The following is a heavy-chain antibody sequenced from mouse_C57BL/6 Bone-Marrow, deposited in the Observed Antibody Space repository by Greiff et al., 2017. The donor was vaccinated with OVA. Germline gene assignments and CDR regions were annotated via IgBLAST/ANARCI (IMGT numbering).Heavy chain of an antibody. Sequence: EVQGVESGEGLVKPGGSLKLSCAASGFTFSSYAMSWVRQTPEKRLEWVAYISSGGDYIYYADTVKGRFTISRDNARNTLYLQMSSLKSEDTAMYYCTKIYYSNYVDWYFDVWGTGTTVTVSS. D-gene: IGHD2-5*01. CDR2: ISSGGDYI. CDR1: GFTFSSYA. CDR3: TKIYYSNYVDWYFDV. J-gene: IGHJ1*03. V-gene: IGHV5-9-1*02.